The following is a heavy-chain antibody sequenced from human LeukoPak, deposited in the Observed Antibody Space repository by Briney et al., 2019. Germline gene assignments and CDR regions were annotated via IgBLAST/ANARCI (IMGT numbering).Heavy chain of an antibody. D-gene: IGHD2-21*01. Sequence: SETLSLTCTVSGGSISSYYWSCIRQPPGKGLEWIGYIYYSGSTNYTPSLKSRVTISVDTSKNQFSLKLSSVTAADTAVYYCARQIADAFDIWGQGTMVTVSS. J-gene: IGHJ3*02. CDR3: ARQIADAFDI. CDR1: GGSISSYY. V-gene: IGHV4-59*08. CDR2: IYYSGST.